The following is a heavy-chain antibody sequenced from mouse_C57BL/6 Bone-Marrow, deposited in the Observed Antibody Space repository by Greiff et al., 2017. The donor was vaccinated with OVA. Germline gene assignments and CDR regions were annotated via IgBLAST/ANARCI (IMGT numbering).Heavy chain of an antibody. Sequence: QVQLQQPGAELVKPGASVKLSCKASGYTFTSYWMQWVKQRPGQGLEWIGEIDPSDSYTNYNQKFKGKATLTVDTASRTAYMQLSSLTSEDSAVYYCARRDYDEGAWFAYWGQGTLVTVSA. CDR3: ARRDYDEGAWFAY. CDR2: IDPSDSYT. CDR1: GYTFTSYW. D-gene: IGHD2-4*01. V-gene: IGHV1-50*01. J-gene: IGHJ3*01.